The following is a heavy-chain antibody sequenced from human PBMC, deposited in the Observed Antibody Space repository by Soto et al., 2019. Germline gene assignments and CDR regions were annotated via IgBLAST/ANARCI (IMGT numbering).Heavy chain of an antibody. D-gene: IGHD2-2*01. J-gene: IGHJ6*03. Sequence: SETLSLTCTVSGGSISSGGYYWSWIRQHPGKGLEWIGYIYYSGSTNYNPSLKSRVTISVDTSKNQFSLKLSSVTAADTAVYYCARLRVEIYYYYYYMAVWGKGTTVTVSS. CDR2: IYYSGST. CDR3: ARLRVEIYYYYYYMAV. CDR1: GGSISSGGYY. V-gene: IGHV4-31*03.